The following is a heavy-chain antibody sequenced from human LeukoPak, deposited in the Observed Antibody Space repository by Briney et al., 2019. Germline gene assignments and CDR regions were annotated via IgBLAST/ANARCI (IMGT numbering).Heavy chain of an antibody. Sequence: SETLSLTCTVSNGSMSTSSYYWGWIRQPPGKGLEWVGSMYSSGSAYYNPSLKSRVTISLDTSKNNFSMRLTSVTAADTALYYCARAYSSGWYFGGQGTLVTVSS. V-gene: IGHV4-39*07. CDR3: ARAYSSGWYF. CDR2: MYSSGSA. D-gene: IGHD6-19*01. CDR1: NGSMSTSSYY. J-gene: IGHJ4*02.